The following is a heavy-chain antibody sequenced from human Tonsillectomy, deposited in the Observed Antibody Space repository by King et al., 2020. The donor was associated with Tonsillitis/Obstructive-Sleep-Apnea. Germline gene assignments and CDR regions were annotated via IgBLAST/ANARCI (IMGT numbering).Heavy chain of an antibody. CDR3: ARGIPARYFYFYYLDV. V-gene: IGHV6-1*01. CDR1: GDSVSNNSAT. D-gene: IGHD6-6*01. CDR2: TYYRSKWYN. Sequence: VQLQQSGPGLVKPSQTLSLTCAISGDSVSNNSATWHWSRQSPSRGLEWLGRTYYRSKWYNDYGVSVKSRISVNPDTSKNQFSLQLSSVTPEDAAVYYCARGIPARYFYFYYLDVWDKGTTVTVSS. J-gene: IGHJ6*03.